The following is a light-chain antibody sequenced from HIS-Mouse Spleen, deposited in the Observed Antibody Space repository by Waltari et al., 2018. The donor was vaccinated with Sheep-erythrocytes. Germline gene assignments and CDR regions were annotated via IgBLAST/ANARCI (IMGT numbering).Light chain of an antibody. V-gene: IGLV2-14*03. Sequence: QSALTQPASVSGSPGQSVPISCTGTSSDVGGIKYVSWYQQHPVKAPKLRIYDVSNRPSGCSKRFSGPKSGNTAYLTISGLQAEDEADYYCSSYTSSSTWVFGGGTKLTVL. CDR2: DVS. CDR1: SSDVGGIKY. CDR3: SSYTSSSTWV. J-gene: IGLJ3*02.